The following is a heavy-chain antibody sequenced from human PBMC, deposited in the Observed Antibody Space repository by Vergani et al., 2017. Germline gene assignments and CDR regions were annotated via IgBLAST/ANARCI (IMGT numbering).Heavy chain of an antibody. CDR3: ARDLLVFPQDIVVVPASFDY. J-gene: IGHJ4*02. D-gene: IGHD2-2*01. Sequence: EVQLLESGGGLVQPGGSLRLSCAASGFTFSSYAMSWVRQAPGKGLEWVSAISGSGGSTYYADSVKGRFTISRDNSKNTLYLQMNSLRAEDTAVYYCARDLLVFPQDIVVVPASFDYWGQGTLVTVSS. V-gene: IGHV3-23*01. CDR2: ISGSGGST. CDR1: GFTFSSYA.